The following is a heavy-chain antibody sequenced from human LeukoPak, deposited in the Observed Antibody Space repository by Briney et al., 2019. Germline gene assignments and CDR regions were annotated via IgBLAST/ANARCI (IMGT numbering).Heavy chain of an antibody. J-gene: IGHJ4*02. CDR1: GYTFTSYG. D-gene: IGHD3-22*01. CDR3: ARVMSSSGYYPFDY. V-gene: IGHV1-18*01. CDR2: ISAYNGNT. Sequence: ASVKDSCKASGYTFTSYGISWVRQAPGQGLEWMGWISAYNGNTNYAQKLQGRVTMTTDTSTSTAYMELRSLRSDDTAVYYCARVMSSSGYYPFDYWGQGTLVTVSS.